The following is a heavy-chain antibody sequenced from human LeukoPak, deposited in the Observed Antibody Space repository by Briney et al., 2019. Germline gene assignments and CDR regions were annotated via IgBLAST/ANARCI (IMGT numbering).Heavy chain of an antibody. CDR2: INSDGSST. J-gene: IGHJ4*02. CDR3: ARGLSGYASSLGY. CDR1: GFTFSSYW. D-gene: IGHD6-6*01. Sequence: GGSLRLSCAASGFTFSSYWMHWVRQAPGKGLVWVSRINSDGSSTSYADSVRGRFSTSRDNAKNTLYLQMNSLRAEDTAVYYCARGLSGYASSLGYWGQGTLVTVSA. V-gene: IGHV3-74*01.